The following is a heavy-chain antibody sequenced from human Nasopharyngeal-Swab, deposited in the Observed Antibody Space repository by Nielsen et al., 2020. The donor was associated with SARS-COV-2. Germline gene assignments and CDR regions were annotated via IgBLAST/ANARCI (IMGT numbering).Heavy chain of an antibody. V-gene: IGHV3-30*18. CDR3: AKDLLRYFDWLSIYYYYYGMDV. D-gene: IGHD3-9*01. Sequence: GGSLRLSCAASGFTFSSYGMHWVRQAPGKGLEWVAVISYDGSNKYYADSVKGRFTISRDNSKNTLYLQMNSLRAEDTAVYYCAKDLLRYFDWLSIYYYYYGMDVWGQGTTVTVSS. CDR2: ISYDGSNK. CDR1: GFTFSSYG. J-gene: IGHJ6*02.